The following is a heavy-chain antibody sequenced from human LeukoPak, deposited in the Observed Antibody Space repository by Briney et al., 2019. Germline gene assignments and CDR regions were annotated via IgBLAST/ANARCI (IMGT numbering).Heavy chain of an antibody. Sequence: PGGSLRLSCAASGFTVSSNYMSWVRQAPGKGLEWVSVIYSGGSTYYADSVKGRFTISRDNSKNTLYLQMNSLRAEDTAVYYCAKANVLLWFGDAFDIWGQGTMVTVSS. CDR1: GFTVSSNY. CDR3: AKANVLLWFGDAFDI. J-gene: IGHJ3*02. CDR2: IYSGGST. D-gene: IGHD3-10*01. V-gene: IGHV3-66*02.